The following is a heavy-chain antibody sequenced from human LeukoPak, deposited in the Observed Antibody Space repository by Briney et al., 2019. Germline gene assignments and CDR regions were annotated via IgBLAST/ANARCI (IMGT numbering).Heavy chain of an antibody. CDR3: ARLIYGEWLPYNWFDP. J-gene: IGHJ5*02. V-gene: IGHV4-34*01. Sequence: SETLSLTCAVYGGSFSGYYWSWIRQPPGKGLEWIGEINHSGSTNYNPSLKSRVTISVGTSKNQFSLKLSSVTAADTAVYYCARLIYGEWLPYNWFDPWGQGTLVTVSS. D-gene: IGHD3-3*01. CDR1: GGSFSGYY. CDR2: INHSGST.